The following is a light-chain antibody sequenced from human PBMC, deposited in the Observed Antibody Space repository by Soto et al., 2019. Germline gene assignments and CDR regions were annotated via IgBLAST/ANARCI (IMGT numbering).Light chain of an antibody. V-gene: IGKV3-15*01. CDR3: QQYNSWPPIT. CDR1: QSVSSN. Sequence: EIVMTQSPTILSVSPGERATLSCRASQSVSSNLAWYQQKPGQAPRLLIYGVYTRATGIPARFSGGGSGTEFTLTISSLQSEDFAVYYCQQYNSWPPITFGQGTRLEI. J-gene: IGKJ5*01. CDR2: GVY.